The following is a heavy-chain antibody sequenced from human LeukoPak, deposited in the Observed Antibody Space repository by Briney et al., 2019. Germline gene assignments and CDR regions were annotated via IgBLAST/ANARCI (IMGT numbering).Heavy chain of an antibody. CDR3: ARTNYWFDP. CDR1: GDSISGYS. CDR2: VHYRGTT. Sequence: SETLSLTCTVSGDSISGYSWSWIRQPPGRGLEWIGYVHYRGTTNDNPSLKSRVTIAVDTSKNQFSLNLSSVTAADTAVYYCARTNYWFDPWGQGTLVTVSS. J-gene: IGHJ5*02. V-gene: IGHV4-59*08.